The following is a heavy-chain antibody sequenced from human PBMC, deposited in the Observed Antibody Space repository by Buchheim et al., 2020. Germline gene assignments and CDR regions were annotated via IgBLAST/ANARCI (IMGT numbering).Heavy chain of an antibody. Sequence: QVQLVESGGGVVQPGRSLRLSCAASGFTFSSHGMHWVRQAPGKGLEWVAVISYDGSNKYYADSVKGRFTISRDNSKNTLYLQMNSLRDEDTAVYYCAKMWCSSISYHTVYWYFDLWGRGTL. CDR3: AKMWCSSISYHTVYWYFDL. J-gene: IGHJ2*01. D-gene: IGHD2-2*01. V-gene: IGHV3-30*18. CDR2: ISYDGSNK. CDR1: GFTFSSHG.